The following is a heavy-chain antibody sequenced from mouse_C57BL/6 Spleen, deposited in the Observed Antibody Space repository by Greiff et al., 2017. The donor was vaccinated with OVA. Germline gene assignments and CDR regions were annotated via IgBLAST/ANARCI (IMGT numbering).Heavy chain of an antibody. Sequence: EVQLQQSGAELVRPGASVKLSCTASGFNIKDDYMHWVKQRPEQGLEWIGWIDPENGDTEYASKFQGKATITADTSSNTAYLQLSSLTSEDTAVYYCTTAYGNWMAYWGQGTLVTVSA. CDR2: IDPENGDT. D-gene: IGHD2-1*01. CDR1: GFNIKDDY. J-gene: IGHJ3*01. V-gene: IGHV14-4*01. CDR3: TTAYGNWMAY.